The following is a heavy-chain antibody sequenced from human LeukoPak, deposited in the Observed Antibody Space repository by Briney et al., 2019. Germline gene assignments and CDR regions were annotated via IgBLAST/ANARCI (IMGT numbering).Heavy chain of an antibody. J-gene: IGHJ4*02. Sequence: GGSLRLSCAASGFTFSNYWLHWVRQPPGTGLVWVSRITTDESSTHYAASVNGRFTISRDNAKSTVYLQMNSLTPEDTAVYYCARDGGTSTPFDYWGQGTLVTVSS. D-gene: IGHD2-15*01. CDR3: ARDGGTSTPFDY. CDR1: GFTFSNYW. CDR2: ITTDESST. V-gene: IGHV3-74*01.